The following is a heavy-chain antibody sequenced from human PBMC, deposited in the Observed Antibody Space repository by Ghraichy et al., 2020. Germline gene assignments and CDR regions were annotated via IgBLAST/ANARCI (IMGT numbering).Heavy chain of an antibody. CDR2: IKGDGST. CDR3: ARDRGYPDSFDI. Sequence: LSLTCAASGFTFSPYWMCWVRKAPGKGLVWVSHIKGDGSTTYADSVKGRFTISRDNAKNTLYLQMNSLRAEDTAVYYCARDRGYPDSFDIWGQGTMVTVSS. D-gene: IGHD3-10*01. J-gene: IGHJ3*02. CDR1: GFTFSPYW. V-gene: IGHV3-74*03.